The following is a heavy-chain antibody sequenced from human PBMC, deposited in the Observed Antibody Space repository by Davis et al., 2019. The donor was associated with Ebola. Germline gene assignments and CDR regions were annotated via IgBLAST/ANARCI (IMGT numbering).Heavy chain of an antibody. D-gene: IGHD2/OR15-2a*01. J-gene: IGHJ6*02. CDR3: ATNTYYYYGMDV. V-gene: IGHV3-53*01. CDR1: GFTVSSNY. Sequence: GEPLKISCAASGFTVSSNYMSWVRQAPGKGLEWVSVIYSGGSTYYADSVKGRFTISRDNSKNTLYLQMNSLRAEDTAVYYCATNTYYYYGMDVWGQGTTVTVSS. CDR2: IYSGGST.